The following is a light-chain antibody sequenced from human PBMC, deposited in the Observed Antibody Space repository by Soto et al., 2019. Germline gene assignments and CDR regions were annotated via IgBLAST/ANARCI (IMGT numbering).Light chain of an antibody. CDR1: QSISSW. Sequence: DIQMTQSPSTLSASVGDRVTITCRASQSISSWLAWYQQKPGKAPNLLIYKASILEIGVPSRFSGSGSATEFTLTITSLQPDDFAIYYCQQYSDYPTTFGGGTKVEI. J-gene: IGKJ4*01. CDR2: KAS. V-gene: IGKV1-5*03. CDR3: QQYSDYPTT.